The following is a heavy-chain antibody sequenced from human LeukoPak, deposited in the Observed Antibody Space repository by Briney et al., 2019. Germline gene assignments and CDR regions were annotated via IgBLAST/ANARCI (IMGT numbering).Heavy chain of an antibody. Sequence: GGSLRLSCAAFGFTLRSDAMTWVRQAPGQGLEWVSVISDSGDYTSYADSVRGRFTISRDNSRNTLYLQMISLRPEDTAVYYCAKDTSIGKYCTNGVCSPFDYWGQGTLVTVSS. V-gene: IGHV3-23*01. CDR2: ISDSGDYT. CDR3: AKDTSIGKYCTNGVCSPFDY. J-gene: IGHJ4*02. CDR1: GFTLRSDA. D-gene: IGHD2-8*01.